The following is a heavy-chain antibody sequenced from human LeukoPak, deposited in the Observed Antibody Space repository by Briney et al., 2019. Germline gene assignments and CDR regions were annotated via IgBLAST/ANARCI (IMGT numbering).Heavy chain of an antibody. CDR2: ISAYNGNT. CDR3: ARASGWYDLVSSGDDDY. J-gene: IGHJ4*02. Sequence: GASVKVSCKASGYTFTSYGISWVRQAPGQGLEWMGWISAYNGNTNYAQKLQGRVTMTTDTSTSTAYMELRSLRSDDTAVYYCARASGWYDLVSSGDDDYWGQGTLVTVSS. V-gene: IGHV1-18*01. CDR1: GYTFTSYG. D-gene: IGHD6-19*01.